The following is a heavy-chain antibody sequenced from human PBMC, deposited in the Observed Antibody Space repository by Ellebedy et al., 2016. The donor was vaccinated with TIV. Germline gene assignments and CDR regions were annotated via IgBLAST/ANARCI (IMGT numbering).Heavy chain of an antibody. CDR3: SKAMGDVGMNTFGVLMAFGD. CDR2: TSGTGGST. CDR1: GFTFSSYS. V-gene: IGHV3-23*01. Sequence: GESLKISCAASGFTFSSYSMSWVRQAPGKGLEWVSTTSGTGGSTNYTDSVRGRFTISRDNSKNTLYLQMNSLRAEDTAVHYCSKAMGDVGMNTFGVLMAFGDWGQGALVIVSA. D-gene: IGHD3-16*01. J-gene: IGHJ4*02.